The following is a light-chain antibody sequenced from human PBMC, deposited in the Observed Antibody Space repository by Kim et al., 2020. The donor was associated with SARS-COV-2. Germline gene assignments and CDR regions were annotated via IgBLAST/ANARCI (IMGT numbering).Light chain of an antibody. J-gene: IGLJ2*01. CDR2: GRN. CDR3: QSRDSGGDLL. Sequence: SSELTQDPAVSVALGQTVRITCQGDSLRRFYATWYQQRPRQAPVLVIYGRNNRPSGIPDRFSGSSSGNTASLTISGAQAEDEADFYCQSRDSGGDLLFGGGTKLTVL. CDR1: SLRRFY. V-gene: IGLV3-19*01.